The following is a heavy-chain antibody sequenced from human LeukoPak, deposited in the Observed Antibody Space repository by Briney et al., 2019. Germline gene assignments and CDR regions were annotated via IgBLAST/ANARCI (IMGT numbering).Heavy chain of an antibody. D-gene: IGHD6-19*01. CDR2: IFGSGGST. V-gene: IGHV3-23*01. CDR1: GFTFSSDA. Sequence: PGGSLRLSCAASGFTFSSDAMYWGRQAPGKGVEWVSGIFGSGGSTHYADSVKGRFTISRDNSKNTVYLQMNSLRAEDTAVYYCAKTTTGYSSGRYPGWPVDYWGQGTLVTVSS. CDR3: AKTTTGYSSGRYPGWPVDY. J-gene: IGHJ4*02.